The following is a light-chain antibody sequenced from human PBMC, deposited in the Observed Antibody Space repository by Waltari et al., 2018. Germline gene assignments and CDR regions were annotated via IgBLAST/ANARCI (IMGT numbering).Light chain of an antibody. V-gene: IGKV1-5*03. Sequence: DIQMTQSPSTLSASVGDRVTITCRASQSIDTWLAWYQHKPGKAPKLLIYRASSLESGVPSRFSGSGSGTEFTLTISSLQPDDSATYYCQQYNSDSRTFGQGTKVEIK. CDR3: QQYNSDSRT. J-gene: IGKJ1*01. CDR2: RAS. CDR1: QSIDTW.